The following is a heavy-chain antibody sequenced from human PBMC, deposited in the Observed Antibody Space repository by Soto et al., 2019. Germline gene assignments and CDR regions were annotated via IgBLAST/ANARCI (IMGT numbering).Heavy chain of an antibody. CDR3: ARVYCSSTSCLYYYYGMDV. V-gene: IGHV4-34*01. D-gene: IGHD2-2*01. Sequence: SETLSLTCAVYGGSFRGYYWSWIRQPPGKGLEWIGEINHSGSTNYNPSLKSRVTISVDTSKNQFSLKLSSVTAADTAVYYCARVYCSSTSCLYYYYGMDVWGQGTTVT. CDR2: INHSGST. CDR1: GGSFRGYY. J-gene: IGHJ6*02.